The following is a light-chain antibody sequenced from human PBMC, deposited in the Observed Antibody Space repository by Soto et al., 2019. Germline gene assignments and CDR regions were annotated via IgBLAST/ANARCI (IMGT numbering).Light chain of an antibody. J-gene: IGLJ1*01. CDR2: DVN. Sequence: QSVLTQPPSASGSPGQSVTISCTGTSSDVGGYNYVSWYQHHPGKAPKLIIYDVNKRPSGVPDRFSGSKSGKTASLTVSGLQAEDEADYYCSSFTPTSTNVFGTGTKVTIL. CDR3: SSFTPTSTNV. CDR1: SSDVGGYNY. V-gene: IGLV2-8*01.